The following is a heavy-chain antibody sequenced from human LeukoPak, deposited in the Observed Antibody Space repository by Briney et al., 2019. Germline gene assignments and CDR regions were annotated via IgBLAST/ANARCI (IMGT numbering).Heavy chain of an antibody. Sequence: PGGALRLSCAASGFTFSSYAMSWVRQAPGKGLEWVSGISGSGDSTYYADLVEGRFTISRDKSKNTLYLQMNSVRAEDTAVYYRAKGRKSIIGAPFDYWGQGTLVTVSS. V-gene: IGHV3-23*01. CDR1: GFTFSSYA. J-gene: IGHJ4*02. CDR2: ISGSGDST. CDR3: AKGRKSIIGAPFDY. D-gene: IGHD1-14*01.